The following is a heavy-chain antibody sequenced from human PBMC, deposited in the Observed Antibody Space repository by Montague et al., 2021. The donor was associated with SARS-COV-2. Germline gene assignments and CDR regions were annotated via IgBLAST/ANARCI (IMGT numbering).Heavy chain of an antibody. D-gene: IGHD2-2*01. CDR2: IYHTGST. CDR1: GDSISTDNW. V-gene: IGHV4-4*02. Sequence: SETLSLTCVVSGDSISTDNWWTWVRLPPGKGLEWVGEIYHTGSTKYKPPLKSRVSMSVDKSWNQFYQRLNSVTAADTAVYYCARGRRPVVVPGAGPAGRAFDIWGQGTMVTVSS. J-gene: IGHJ3*02. CDR3: ARGRRPVVVPGAGPAGRAFDI.